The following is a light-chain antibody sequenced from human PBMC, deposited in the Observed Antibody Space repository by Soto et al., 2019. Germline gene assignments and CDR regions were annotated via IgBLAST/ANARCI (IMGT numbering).Light chain of an antibody. CDR2: DAS. J-gene: IGKJ4*01. CDR1: QTVRNNY. V-gene: IGKV3-20*01. Sequence: EIVLTQSPGTLSSSPGERATLSCRASQTVRNNYLAWYQQKPGQAPRLLIYDASSRATGIPDRFSGGGSRTDFTLTISRLEPEDFAVYYCQQFSSYPLTFGGGTKVDIK. CDR3: QQFSSYPLT.